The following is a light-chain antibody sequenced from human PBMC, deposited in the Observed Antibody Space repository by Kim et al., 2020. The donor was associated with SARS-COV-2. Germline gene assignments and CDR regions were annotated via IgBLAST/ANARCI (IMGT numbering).Light chain of an antibody. J-gene: IGLJ3*02. V-gene: IGLV2-14*03. CDR3: SSYTSSSTRV. CDR1: SMDIGNYDY. CDR2: DVI. Sequence: GQSITLTFNGTSMDIGNYDYVSWYQQHPGKAPKLMIYDVINRPSGFSNRFAGSKSGNTASLTISGLQAEDEADYYCSSYTSSSTRVFGGGTQLTVL.